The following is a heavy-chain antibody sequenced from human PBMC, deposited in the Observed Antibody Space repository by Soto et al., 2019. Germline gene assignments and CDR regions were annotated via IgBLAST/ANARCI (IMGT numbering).Heavy chain of an antibody. CDR1: GFTFSSYD. CDR3: ARAAAEDWYFDL. CDR2: IGTAGDT. V-gene: IGHV3-13*01. J-gene: IGHJ2*01. Sequence: EVQLVESGGGLVQPGGSLRLSCAASGFTFSSYDMHWVRQATGKGLEWVSAIGTAGDTYCPGSVKGRFTISRENAKNSLYLQMNSLRAGDTAVYYCARAAAEDWYFDLWGRGTLVTVSS. D-gene: IGHD6-13*01.